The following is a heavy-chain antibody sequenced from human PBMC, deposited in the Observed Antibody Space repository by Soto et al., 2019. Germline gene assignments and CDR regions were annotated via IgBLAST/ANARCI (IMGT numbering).Heavy chain of an antibody. CDR2: IYPGDSDT. V-gene: IGHV5-51*01. Sequence: GESLEISCKGSGYGFTSYGSGWVRQMPGKGLEWMGIIYPGDSDTRYSPSFQGQVTIPADKSISTAYLQWSSLKASDTAMYYCAGGGVRGVITRTRDYYGMDVWGHRTTLTVSS. J-gene: IGHJ6*02. CDR1: GYGFTSYG. CDR3: AGGGVRGVITRTRDYYGMDV. D-gene: IGHD3-10*01.